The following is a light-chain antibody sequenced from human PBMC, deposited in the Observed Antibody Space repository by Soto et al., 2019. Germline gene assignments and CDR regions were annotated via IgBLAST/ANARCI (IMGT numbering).Light chain of an antibody. Sequence: QSVLTQPPSASGTPGQRVTVSCSGSSSNIGSNTVNWYQQLPGTAPKLLICTNNQRPSGVPDRFAGSKSGTSASLAISGLQSEDEVDYYCAAWEGSLNGVVFGGGTKLTVL. V-gene: IGLV1-44*01. J-gene: IGLJ2*01. CDR3: AAWEGSLNGVV. CDR1: SSNIGSNT. CDR2: TNN.